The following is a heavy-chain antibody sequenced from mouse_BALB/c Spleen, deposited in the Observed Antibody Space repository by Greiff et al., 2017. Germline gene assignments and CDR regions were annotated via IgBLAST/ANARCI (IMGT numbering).Heavy chain of an antibody. D-gene: IGHD2-10*01. V-gene: IGHV2-2*02. J-gene: IGHJ2*01. Sequence: QVHVKQSGPGLVQPSQSLSITCTVSGFSLTSYGVHWVRQSPGKGLEWLGVIWSGGSTDYNAAFISRLSISKDNSKSQVFFKMNSLQANDTAIYYCARPAYYGNYGDYFDYWGQGTTLTVSS. CDR3: ARPAYYGNYGDYFDY. CDR1: GFSLTSYG. CDR2: IWSGGST.